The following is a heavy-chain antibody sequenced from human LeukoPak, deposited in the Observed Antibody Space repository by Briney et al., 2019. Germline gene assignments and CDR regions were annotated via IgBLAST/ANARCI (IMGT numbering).Heavy chain of an antibody. J-gene: IGHJ4*02. V-gene: IGHV3-49*04. D-gene: IGHD3-3*01. CDR2: IRSKAYGGTP. CDR1: GFTSGDYA. CDR3: TQSTYDFWSGYIDY. Sequence: GGSLRLSCSASGFTSGDYAVSWVRQAPGKGLEWVGFIRSKAYGGTPEYAASVKGRFTISREEYISIAYLEMNSLKAEDTAVYYCTQSTYDFWSGYIDYWGQGTLVTVSS.